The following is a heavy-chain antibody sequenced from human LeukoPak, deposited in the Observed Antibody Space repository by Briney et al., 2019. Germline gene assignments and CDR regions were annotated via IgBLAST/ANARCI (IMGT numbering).Heavy chain of an antibody. Sequence: SETLSLTCTVSGYSISSGYYWGWIRQPPGKGLEWIGSIYHSGSTYYNPSLKSRVTISVDTSKNQFSLKLSSVTAADTAAYYCARCCPQRYWGQGTLVTVSS. D-gene: IGHD2-15*01. CDR1: GYSISSGYY. CDR3: ARCCPQRY. CDR2: IYHSGST. J-gene: IGHJ4*02. V-gene: IGHV4-38-2*02.